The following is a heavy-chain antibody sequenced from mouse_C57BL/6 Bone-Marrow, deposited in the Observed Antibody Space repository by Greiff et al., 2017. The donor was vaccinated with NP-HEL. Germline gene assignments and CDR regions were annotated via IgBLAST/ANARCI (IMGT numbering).Heavy chain of an antibody. CDR1: GFNITDDY. J-gene: IGHJ3*01. D-gene: IGHD4-1*01. CDR2: IDPENGDT. V-gene: IGHV14-4*01. CDR3: TALELAGTRGFAY. Sequence: VQLQQSGAELVRPGASVKLSCTASGFNITDDYMPWVKQRPEQGLEWIGWIDPENGDTEYASKFQGKATITADTSSNTAYLQLSSLTSEDTAVYYCTALELAGTRGFAYWGQGTLVTVSA.